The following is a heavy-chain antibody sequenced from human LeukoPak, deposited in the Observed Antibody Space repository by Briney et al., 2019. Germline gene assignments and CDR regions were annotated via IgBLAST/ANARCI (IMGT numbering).Heavy chain of an antibody. J-gene: IGHJ6*02. Sequence: EASVKVSCKASGYTFTAYYMHWVRQAPGQGLEWMGRIIPILGIANYAQKFQGRVTITADKSTSTAYMELSSLRSEDTAVYYCASRGYSSGWYANGMDVWGQGTTVTVSS. CDR3: ASRGYSSGWYANGMDV. CDR1: GYTFTAYY. D-gene: IGHD6-19*01. CDR2: IIPILGIA. V-gene: IGHV1-69*02.